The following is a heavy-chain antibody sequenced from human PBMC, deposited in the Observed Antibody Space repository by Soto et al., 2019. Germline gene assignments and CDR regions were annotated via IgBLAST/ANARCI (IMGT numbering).Heavy chain of an antibody. Sequence: SLKVSCKASGGTFSSYAISWVRQAPGQGLEWMGGIIPIFGTANYAQKFQGRVTITADESTSTAYMELSSLRSEDTAVYYCATDDYDYVWGSYRAYFQHWGQGTLVTVSS. CDR3: ATDDYDYVWGSYRAYFQH. D-gene: IGHD3-16*02. CDR1: GGTFSSYA. CDR2: IIPIFGTA. V-gene: IGHV1-69*13. J-gene: IGHJ1*01.